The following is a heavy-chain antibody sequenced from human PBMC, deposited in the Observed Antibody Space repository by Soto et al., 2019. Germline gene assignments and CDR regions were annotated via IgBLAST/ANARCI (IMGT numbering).Heavy chain of an antibody. CDR1: RFTVSSNY. Sequence: GGSLRLSCAVSRFTVSSNYMSWVRQPPGKGPEWVSDIYSGGSTYYADSVKGRFTISRDNSKNTLYLQMNSLRAEDTAVYYCARERDGHNPNWFDLWGQGTLVTVSS. D-gene: IGHD2-8*01. V-gene: IGHV3-53*01. CDR3: ARERDGHNPNWFDL. CDR2: IYSGGST. J-gene: IGHJ5*02.